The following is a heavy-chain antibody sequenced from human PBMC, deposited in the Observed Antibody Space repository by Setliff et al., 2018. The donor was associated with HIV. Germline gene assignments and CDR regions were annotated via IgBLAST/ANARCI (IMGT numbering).Heavy chain of an antibody. V-gene: IGHV4-39*01. CDR3: ARQTWEYYDTLTGYYRSPKNFDS. D-gene: IGHD3-9*01. CDR2: ISYTGST. CDR1: GAPINRSNYY. Sequence: SETLSLTSTFPGAPINRSNYYGGWIRQPPGKGLEWIGTISYTGSTYYDPSLKSRVTISLDTSKNQFFLKLSSGTAPDTAIYYCARQTWEYYDTLTGYYRSPKNFDSWGQGTLVTVSS. J-gene: IGHJ4*02.